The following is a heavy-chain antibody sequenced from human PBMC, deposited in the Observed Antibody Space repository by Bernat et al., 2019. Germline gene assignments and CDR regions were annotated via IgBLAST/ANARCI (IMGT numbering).Heavy chain of an antibody. CDR2: ISAYNGNT. V-gene: IGHV1-18*01. J-gene: IGHJ4*02. CDR3: AREDWSGSGCVCFDY. CDR1: GYTFTSYG. Sequence: QVQLVQSGAEVKKPGASVKVSCKASGYTFTSYGISWVRQAPGQGLEWMGWISAYNGNTNYAQKLQGRVTMTRETSNSSAYMELRSLKSDDTAVYYCAREDWSGSGCVCFDYFGQGALGTVFS. D-gene: IGHD2-15*01.